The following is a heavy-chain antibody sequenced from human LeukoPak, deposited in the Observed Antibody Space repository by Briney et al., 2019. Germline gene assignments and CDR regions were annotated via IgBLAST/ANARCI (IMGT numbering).Heavy chain of an antibody. Sequence: PGGSLRLSCAASGFTFINYGLNWVRQAPGKGLEWVSVTDTSGVITYYTDSVKGRFTISRDNSKNTLNLQMDSLRVEDTAVYYCAKGDTGVISRYYLLPWAQETVVTVSS. V-gene: IGHV3-23*05. CDR1: GFTFINYG. D-gene: IGHD2/OR15-2a*01. CDR3: AKGDTGVISRYYLLP. J-gene: IGHJ5*02. CDR2: TDTSGVIT.